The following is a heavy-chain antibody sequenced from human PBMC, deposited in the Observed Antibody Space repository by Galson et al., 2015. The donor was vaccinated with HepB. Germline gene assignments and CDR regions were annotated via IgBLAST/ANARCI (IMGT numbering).Heavy chain of an antibody. V-gene: IGHV1-69*13. CDR1: GGTLSSYG. CDR2: TIPILGTA. CDR3: ANPGGILYGMDV. Sequence: SVKVSCKASGGTLSSYGLSWVRQAPGQGLEWMGGTIPILGTANYAQKFQGRVTITADEFTSTAYMELSSLRSEDTAVYYCANPGGILYGMDVWGQGTTVTVSS. J-gene: IGHJ6*02. D-gene: IGHD2-15*01.